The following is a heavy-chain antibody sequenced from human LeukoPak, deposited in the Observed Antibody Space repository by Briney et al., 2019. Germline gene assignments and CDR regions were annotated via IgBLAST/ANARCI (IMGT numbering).Heavy chain of an antibody. V-gene: IGHV1-18*01. CDR3: ARDPSNSSGYHAHFDS. CDR2: ISCYNGDT. D-gene: IGHD3-22*01. Sequence: ASVKVSCKASGYTFTHHGISWVRQAPGQGLEWMGWISCYNGDTIYAQNVQDRVILTTDASTRTVYIELRNLRSDDTAMYYCARDPSNSSGYHAHFDSWGQGTQITVSS. CDR1: GYTFTHHG. J-gene: IGHJ4*02.